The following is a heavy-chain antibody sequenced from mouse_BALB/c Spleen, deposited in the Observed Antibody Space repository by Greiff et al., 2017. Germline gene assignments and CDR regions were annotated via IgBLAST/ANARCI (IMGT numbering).Heavy chain of an antibody. J-gene: IGHJ1*01. CDR3: ASIPLYYGSSYWYFDV. CDR1: GFTFSSYA. D-gene: IGHD1-1*01. Sequence: DVQLVESGGGLVKPGGSLKLSCAASGFTFSSYAMSWVRQTPEKRLEWVASISSGGSTYYPDSVKGRFTISRDNARNILYLQMSSLRSEDTAMYYCASIPLYYGSSYWYFDVWGAGTTVTVSS. V-gene: IGHV5-6-5*01. CDR2: ISSGGST.